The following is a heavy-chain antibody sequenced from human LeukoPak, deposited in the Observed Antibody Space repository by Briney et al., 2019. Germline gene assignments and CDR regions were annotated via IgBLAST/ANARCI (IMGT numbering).Heavy chain of an antibody. D-gene: IGHD5-12*01. J-gene: IGHJ4*02. V-gene: IGHV3-23*01. CDR2: ISGSGGSA. Sequence: GGSLRLSCAASGFTFSSYAMSWVRQAPGKELEWVSAISGSGGSAYYADSVKGRFTISRDNAKNTLYLQMNSLRAEDTAVYYCARGGRGYSGYESLEKWGQGTLVTVSS. CDR1: GFTFSSYA. CDR3: ARGGRGYSGYESLEK.